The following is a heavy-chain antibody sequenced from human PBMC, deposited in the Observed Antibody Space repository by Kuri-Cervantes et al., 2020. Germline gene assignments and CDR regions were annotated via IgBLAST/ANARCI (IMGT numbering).Heavy chain of an antibody. D-gene: IGHD3-9*01. CDR1: GFTFSDYY. CDR2: IWYDATKK. V-gene: IGHV3-33*08. Sequence: LSLTCAASGFTFSDYYMSWIRQAPGKGLEWVAIIWYDATKKYYADSVKGRFTVSRDNSKNTLYLEMDSLRAGDTAVYYCARARYFDRYYYMDVWGTGSTVTVSS. J-gene: IGHJ6*03. CDR3: ARARYFDRYYYMDV.